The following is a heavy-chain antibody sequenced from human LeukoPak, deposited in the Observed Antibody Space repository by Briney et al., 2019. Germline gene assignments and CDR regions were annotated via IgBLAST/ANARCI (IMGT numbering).Heavy chain of an antibody. D-gene: IGHD5-24*01. Sequence: ASVTVSCTASGYTFTSYAMHWERQAPGQGLEWMGWITPSGGTNYPQKFQGRVAITRDTSITTAYMDLSRLTSDDTAVYYCARDRYGDGFAHFDYWGQGALVTVSS. J-gene: IGHJ4*02. CDR1: GYTFTSYA. V-gene: IGHV1-2*02. CDR2: ITPSGGT. CDR3: ARDRYGDGFAHFDY.